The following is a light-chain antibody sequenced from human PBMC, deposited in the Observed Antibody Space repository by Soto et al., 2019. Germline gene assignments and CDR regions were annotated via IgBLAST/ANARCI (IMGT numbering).Light chain of an antibody. J-gene: IGKJ5*01. CDR2: MVS. V-gene: IGKV2-40*01. CDR1: QSLLDSNDGNTY. CDR3: MQRVVFQIT. Sequence: DIVMTQTPLSLPVTPGEPASISCRSSQSLLDSNDGNTYLDWYLQKPGQSPQLLIYMVSYRASGVPDRFSDSGSGTDCTLRTSRVEAGDVGVYYCMQRVVFQITFGLGTRLQIK.